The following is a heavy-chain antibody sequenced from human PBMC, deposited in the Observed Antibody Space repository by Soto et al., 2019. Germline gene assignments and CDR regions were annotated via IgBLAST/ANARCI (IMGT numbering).Heavy chain of an antibody. D-gene: IGHD2-15*01. CDR2: ISAYNGNT. V-gene: IGHV1-18*01. Sequence: QVQLVQSGAEVKKPGASVKVSCKASGYTFTSFGISWVRQAPGQGLEWMGWISAYNGNTNYAENLQGRVTMTTDTASSTAYMELRSLRSDATAVYYCARDHRGGTDAFDIWGEGTMVTVSS. CDR3: ARDHRGGTDAFDI. CDR1: GYTFTSFG. J-gene: IGHJ3*02.